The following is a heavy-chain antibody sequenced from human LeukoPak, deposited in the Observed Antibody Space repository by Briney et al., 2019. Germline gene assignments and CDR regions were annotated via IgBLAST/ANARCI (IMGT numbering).Heavy chain of an antibody. V-gene: IGHV1-8*01. CDR3: VRTVTTYRYYYYGMDV. D-gene: IGHD1-14*01. Sequence: ASVKVSCKASGYTFTSYDINWVRQATGQGLEWMGWMNPNSGNTGYAQKFQGRVTMTRNTSISTAYMELSSLRSEDTAVYYCVRTVTTYRYYYYGMDVWGQGTTVTVSS. J-gene: IGHJ6*02. CDR1: GYTFTSYD. CDR2: MNPNSGNT.